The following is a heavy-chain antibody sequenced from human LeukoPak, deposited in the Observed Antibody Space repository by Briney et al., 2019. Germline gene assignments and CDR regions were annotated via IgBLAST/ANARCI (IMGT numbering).Heavy chain of an antibody. J-gene: IGHJ5*02. D-gene: IGHD6-13*01. V-gene: IGHV4-34*01. CDR2: INHSGST. CDR3: ARHPGSSSWYGWFDP. CDR1: GGSFSGYY. Sequence: SETLSLTCAVYGGSFSGYYWSWIRQPPGKGLEWIGEINHSGSTNYNPSLKSRVTISVDTSKNQFSLKLSSVTAADTAVYYCARHPGSSSWYGWFDPWGQGTLVTVSS.